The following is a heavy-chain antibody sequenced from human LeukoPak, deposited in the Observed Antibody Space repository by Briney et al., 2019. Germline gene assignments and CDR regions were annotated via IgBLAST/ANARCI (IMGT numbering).Heavy chain of an antibody. V-gene: IGHV4-34*01. CDR2: INHSGST. D-gene: IGHD3-16*02. Sequence: PSETLSLTCAVYGGSFSGYYWSWIRQPPGKGLEWIGEINHSGSTNYNPSLKSRVTISVDTSKNQFSLKLSSVTAADTAVYYCARQLAYDYVWGSYRRPIDYWGQGTLVTVSS. CDR1: GGSFSGYY. CDR3: ARQLAYDYVWGSYRRPIDY. J-gene: IGHJ4*02.